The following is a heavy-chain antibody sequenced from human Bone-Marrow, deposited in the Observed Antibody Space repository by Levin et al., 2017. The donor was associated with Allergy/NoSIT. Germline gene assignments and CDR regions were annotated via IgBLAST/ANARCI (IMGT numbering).Heavy chain of an antibody. D-gene: IGHD6-13*01. CDR1: GGSFSDYL. Sequence: PSQTLSLTCAVYGGSFSDYLWNWIRPPPGKGLEWIGEVFHNGGTIYNPSLNGRVTISVDTSKNLLSLNLSSVTAADTAVYYCARGRHGEDYRRPWYGFYYWGQGALVTVSS. CDR3: ARGRHGEDYRRPWYGFYY. V-gene: IGHV4-34*01. CDR2: VFHNGGT. J-gene: IGHJ4*02.